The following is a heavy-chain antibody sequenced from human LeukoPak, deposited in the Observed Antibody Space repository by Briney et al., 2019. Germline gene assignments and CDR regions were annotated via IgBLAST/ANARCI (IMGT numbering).Heavy chain of an antibody. J-gene: IGHJ4*02. V-gene: IGHV4-34*01. CDR1: GGSFSGYY. CDR2: INHSGST. CDR3: ARHIGYYYDSSGFGFDY. D-gene: IGHD3-22*01. Sequence: PSETLSLTCAVYGGSFSGYYWSWIRQPPGKGLEWIGEINHSGSTNYNPSLKSRVTISVDTSKNQFSLKLSSVAAADTAVYYCARHIGYYYDSSGFGFDYWGQGTLVTVSS.